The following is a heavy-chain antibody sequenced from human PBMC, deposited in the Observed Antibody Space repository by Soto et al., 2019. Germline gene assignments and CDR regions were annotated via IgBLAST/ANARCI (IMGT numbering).Heavy chain of an antibody. CDR2: IDKVGTDS. Sequence: EVQLVESGGGLVQPGGSLRLSCAASEFTFSGRSVHWVRQAPGKGLVWVSGIDKVGTDSTYADSVKGRFPSSRDNAKNTVYLQMNRLRVEDTAVYYCARGWFGPDVWGKGTTVTVSS. CDR1: EFTFSGRS. CDR3: ARGWFGPDV. J-gene: IGHJ6*03. D-gene: IGHD3-10*01. V-gene: IGHV3-74*01.